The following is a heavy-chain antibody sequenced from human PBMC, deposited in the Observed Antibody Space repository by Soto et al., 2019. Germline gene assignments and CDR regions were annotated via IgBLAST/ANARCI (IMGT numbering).Heavy chain of an antibody. CDR2: IYFSGTT. J-gene: IGHJ4*02. D-gene: IGHD3-10*01. CDR3: AREGKRVSMVRGFDS. Sequence: QVQLQESGPGLVKPSETLSLTCTVSGGSVSSSSYYWTWLRQRPGKRLEWIGYIYFSGTTEYNPSLKSRVAISFDTYKNQFSLKLSSVIAADTAVYYCAREGKRVSMVRGFDSWGQGTLVTVSS. CDR1: GGSVSSSSYY. V-gene: IGHV4-61*01.